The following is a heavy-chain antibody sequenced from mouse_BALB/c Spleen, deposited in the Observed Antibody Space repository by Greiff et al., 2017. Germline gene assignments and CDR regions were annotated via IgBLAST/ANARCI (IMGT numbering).Heavy chain of an antibody. V-gene: IGHV3-2*02. CDR1: GYSITSDYA. CDR3: ARSPYYYGSSSAWFAY. D-gene: IGHD1-1*01. Sequence: EVQLQESGPGLVKPSQSLSLTCTVTGYSITSDYAWNWIRQFPGNKLEWMGYISYSGSTSYNPSLKSRISITRDTSKNQFFLQLNSVTTEDTATYYCARSPYYYGSSSAWFAYWGQGTLVTVSA. CDR2: ISYSGST. J-gene: IGHJ3*01.